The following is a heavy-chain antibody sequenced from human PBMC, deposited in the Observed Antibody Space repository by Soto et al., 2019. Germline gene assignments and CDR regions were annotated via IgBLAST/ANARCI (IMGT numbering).Heavy chain of an antibody. CDR3: ASFTGVVAATL. Sequence: QMQLVQSGPEVKKPGTSVKVTSKASGFTFTSSAVKWKQQDRGQRLEWIGWIVVGSGNTNYTQKCQERVTITRDMSTSTAYIELSSLRSEVTAVYYCASFTGVVAATLWGQGTLVTVSS. CDR1: GFTFTSSA. D-gene: IGHD2-15*01. V-gene: IGHV1-58*01. J-gene: IGHJ4*02. CDR2: IVVGSGNT.